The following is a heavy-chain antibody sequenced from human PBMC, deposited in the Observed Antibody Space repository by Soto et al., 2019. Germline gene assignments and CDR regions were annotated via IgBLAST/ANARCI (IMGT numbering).Heavy chain of an antibody. J-gene: IGHJ1*01. Sequence: QVQLVQSGAEVKKPGASVKVSCKASGYTFTSDDINWERQATGQGLEWMGWMNPNSGNTGYAQKFQGRVTMTRNTSISTAYMERSSLRSENTSVYSCASSTNDYGARHWCPGPRVTVSS. D-gene: IGHD4-17*01. V-gene: IGHV1-8*01. CDR1: GYTFTSDD. CDR3: ASSTNDYGARH. CDR2: MNPNSGNT.